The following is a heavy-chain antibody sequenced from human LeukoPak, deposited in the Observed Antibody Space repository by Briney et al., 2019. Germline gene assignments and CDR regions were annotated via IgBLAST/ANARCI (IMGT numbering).Heavy chain of an antibody. CDR1: GFTFSSYG. CDR3: ARERRDSSGYIRIGYFDY. J-gene: IGHJ4*02. CDR2: IWYDGSNK. D-gene: IGHD3-22*01. V-gene: IGHV3-33*01. Sequence: GGSLRLSCAASGFTFSSYGMHWVRQAPGKGLEWVAVIWYDGSNKYYADSVKGRFTISRDSSKNTLYLQMNSLRAEDTAVYYCARERRDSSGYIRIGYFDYWGQGTLVTVSS.